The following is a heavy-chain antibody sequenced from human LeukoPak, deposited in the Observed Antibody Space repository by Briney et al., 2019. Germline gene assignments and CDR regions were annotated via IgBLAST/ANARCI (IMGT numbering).Heavy chain of an antibody. Sequence: GGSLRLSCAASGFTFSSYEMNWVRQAPGKGLEWVSHISNSGSTIYFADSVTGRFTISRDNAKNSLYLQMNSLRAEDTAVYYCAKVLSSWYRGAFDMWGQGTMVTVFS. CDR3: AKVLSSWYRGAFDM. J-gene: IGHJ3*02. CDR2: ISNSGSTI. CDR1: GFTFSSYE. D-gene: IGHD6-13*01. V-gene: IGHV3-48*03.